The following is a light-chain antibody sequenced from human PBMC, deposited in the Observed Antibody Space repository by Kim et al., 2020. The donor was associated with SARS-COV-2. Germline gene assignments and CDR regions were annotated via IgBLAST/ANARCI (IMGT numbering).Light chain of an antibody. CDR3: HQYATSPLT. CDR1: QNVGRNY. Sequence: SPGERAILPCRARQNVGRNYIAWYQQKPGQTPRLVIYDASSRATGIPDRVSGSGSGTDFTLSISGLEAEDFAVYYWHQYATSPLTFGQGTRLEIK. CDR2: DAS. V-gene: IGKV3-20*01. J-gene: IGKJ5*01.